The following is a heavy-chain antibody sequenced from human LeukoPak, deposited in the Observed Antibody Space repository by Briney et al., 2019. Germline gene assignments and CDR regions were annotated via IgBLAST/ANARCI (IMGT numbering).Heavy chain of an antibody. CDR1: GFTFNNYG. CDR3: AKDKSITMIVVVTGFFDY. J-gene: IGHJ4*02. Sequence: GSLRLSCAASGFTFNNYGMGWVRQAPGKGLEWVSGISGTGRSTHYADSVKGRFTISRDNSKDTLYLEVNSLRAEDTAVYYCAKDKSITMIVVVTGFFDYWGQGTLVTVSS. V-gene: IGHV3-23*01. CDR2: ISGTGRST. D-gene: IGHD3-22*01.